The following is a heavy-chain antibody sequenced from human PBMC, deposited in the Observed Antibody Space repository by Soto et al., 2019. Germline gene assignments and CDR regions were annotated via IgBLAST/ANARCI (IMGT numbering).Heavy chain of an antibody. CDR3: GGDGGPSVLRDYLDC. Sequence: GSLRLSCAASGFTFSSYAMSWVRQAPGKGLEWVSAISGSGGSTYYADSVKGRFTISRGNSKNTLYLQMNSLRAEDTAVYYWGGDGGPSVLRDYLDCGGKGTLVSVSS. CDR1: GFTFSSYA. J-gene: IGHJ4*02. CDR2: ISGSGGST. D-gene: IGHD2-8*01. V-gene: IGHV3-23*01.